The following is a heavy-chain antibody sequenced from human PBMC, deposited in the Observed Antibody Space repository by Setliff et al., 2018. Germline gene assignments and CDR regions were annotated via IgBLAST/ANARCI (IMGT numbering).Heavy chain of an antibody. CDR2: TIPMFGTT. CDR1: GGTFRNYG. V-gene: IGHV1-69*05. D-gene: IGHD2-15*01. J-gene: IGHJ6*03. CDR3: AREGVDTRSSTDYRYYMDV. Sequence: SVKVSCKATGGTFRNYGISWVRQAPGQGLEWMGGTIPMFGTTNYAQKFQGRVTVITDESTSTAYMERSSLKSEDTAMYYCAREGVDTRSSTDYRYYMDVWGKGTTVTVSS.